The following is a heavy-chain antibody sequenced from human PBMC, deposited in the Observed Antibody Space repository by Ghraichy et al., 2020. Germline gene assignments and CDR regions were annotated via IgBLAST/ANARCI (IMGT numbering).Heavy chain of an antibody. Sequence: GGSLRLSCAASGFTFSDYWMSWVRQAPGKGLEWVASINQYGSEKYYVDSVKGRFTTSRDNADNSVYLQMNSLRAEDTAVYYCARAVTVPRDYWGQGTLVTVSS. CDR1: GFTFSDYW. J-gene: IGHJ4*02. CDR2: INQYGSEK. CDR3: ARAVTVPRDY. V-gene: IGHV3-7*01. D-gene: IGHD2-21*02.